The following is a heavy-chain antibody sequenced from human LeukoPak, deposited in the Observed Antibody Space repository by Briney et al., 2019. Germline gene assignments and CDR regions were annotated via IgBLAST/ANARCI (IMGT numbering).Heavy chain of an antibody. D-gene: IGHD5-12*01. V-gene: IGHV3-30*02. J-gene: IGHJ4*02. Sequence: GGSLRLSCAASGFTFSSYGIHWVRQAPGKGLEWVAFIRYDGSNKYYADSVKGRFTISRDNSKNTLYLQMNSLRAEDTAVYYCAKNGYSGYDYDYWGQGTLVTVSS. CDR2: IRYDGSNK. CDR1: GFTFSSYG. CDR3: AKNGYSGYDYDY.